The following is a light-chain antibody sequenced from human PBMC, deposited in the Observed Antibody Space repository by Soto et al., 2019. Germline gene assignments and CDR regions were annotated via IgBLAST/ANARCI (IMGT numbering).Light chain of an antibody. Sequence: DIQVTQSPYSLSASVGDRVTITCRASQDIKNYLNWYQRKPGTAPRLLIYAASILQTGVPSSFSASGSGTEFALNISSLQPGDCGTYYCQQGFSLPWTFGQGTTVEVK. J-gene: IGKJ1*01. V-gene: IGKV1-39*01. CDR2: AAS. CDR3: QQGFSLPWT. CDR1: QDIKNY.